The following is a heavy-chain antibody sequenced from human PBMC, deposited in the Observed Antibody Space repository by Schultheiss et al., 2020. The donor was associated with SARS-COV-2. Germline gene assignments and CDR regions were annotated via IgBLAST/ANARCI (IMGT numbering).Heavy chain of an antibody. CDR2: IRSSGRDI. CDR3: VRDRSWWTPYNCFDL. CDR1: GFTFATYN. J-gene: IGHJ5*02. D-gene: IGHD2-15*01. V-gene: IGHV3-21*01. Sequence: GGSLRLSCAASGFTFATYNMHWVRQAPGKGLEFVASIRSSGRDIYYADSMQGRFTVSRDNANSSLYLQMHSLRVEDTAVYYCVRDRSWWTPYNCFDLWGRGTLITV.